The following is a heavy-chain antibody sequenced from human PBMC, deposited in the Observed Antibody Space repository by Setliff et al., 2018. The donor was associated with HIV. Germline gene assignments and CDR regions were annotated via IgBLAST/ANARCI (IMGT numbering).Heavy chain of an antibody. CDR3: ARGRYYREISDSLFDF. CDR2: IIPIFDAT. D-gene: IGHD3-16*01. V-gene: IGHV1-69*13. CDR1: GGTFSSYA. J-gene: IGHJ4*02. Sequence: SVKVSCKASGGTFSSYAINWVRQAPGQGLEWMGHIIPIFDATHYAQKLQGRVKITADDSSNTAYMELSSLRSEDTAVYYCARGRYYREISDSLFDFWGQGTLVTSPQ.